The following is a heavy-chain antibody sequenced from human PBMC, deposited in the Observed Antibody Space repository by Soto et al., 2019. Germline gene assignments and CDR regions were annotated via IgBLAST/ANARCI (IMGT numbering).Heavy chain of an antibody. CDR3: ARRWGTYFDF. V-gene: IGHV4-59*01. J-gene: IGHJ4*02. Sequence: NHSETLSLTCTVSGGSISSYYWSLIRQPPGKGLEWIGYIYYSGSTDYDPSLKSRVTISVDTSKNQFSLKLSSVTAADTAVYYCARRWGTYFDFWGQGTLVTVSS. D-gene: IGHD7-27*01. CDR2: IYYSGST. CDR1: GGSISSYY.